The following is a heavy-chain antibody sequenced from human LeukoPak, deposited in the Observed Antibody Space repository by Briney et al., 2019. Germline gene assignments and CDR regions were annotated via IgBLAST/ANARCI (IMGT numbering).Heavy chain of an antibody. J-gene: IGHJ6*03. CDR3: ARCAAVVKYYYYYYMDV. Sequence: PGGSLRLSCAASGFTFDIYEMNWVRQAPGKGLEWISFISSSSNVIYYADSVKGRFTISRDNAKNSLYLQMNSLRAEDTAVYYCARCAAVVKYYYYYYMDVWGKGTTVTVSS. D-gene: IGHD6-13*01. CDR1: GFTFDIYE. CDR2: ISSSSNVI. V-gene: IGHV3-48*03.